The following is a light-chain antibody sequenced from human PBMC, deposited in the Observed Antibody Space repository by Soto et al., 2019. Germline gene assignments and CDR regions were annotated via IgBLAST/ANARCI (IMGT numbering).Light chain of an antibody. Sequence: DIQMTQSPSSLSASIGDTVTITCRASHAIITYVNWYRHKPGKAPELLIYAASALQSGVPSRFSGSGSGTEFTLTVNGLQREDFGTYYCQESLTNITFGGGTKVDI. CDR3: QESLTNIT. J-gene: IGKJ4*01. CDR1: HAIITY. V-gene: IGKV1-39*01. CDR2: AAS.